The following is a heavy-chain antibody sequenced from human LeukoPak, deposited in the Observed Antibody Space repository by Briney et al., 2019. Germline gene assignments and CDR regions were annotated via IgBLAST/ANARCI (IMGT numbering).Heavy chain of an antibody. CDR2: MSVSGDST. V-gene: IGHV3-23*01. CDR1: GFTLSTYA. Sequence: GGSLRLSCVASGFTLSTYAMNWVRQAPGKGLEWVSGMSVSGDSTYYADSVKGRFTISRDNSRNTLYLQMNSLRVEDTAVYYCAKNDYGDYWGRGTPVTVSS. CDR3: AKNDYGDY. J-gene: IGHJ4*02.